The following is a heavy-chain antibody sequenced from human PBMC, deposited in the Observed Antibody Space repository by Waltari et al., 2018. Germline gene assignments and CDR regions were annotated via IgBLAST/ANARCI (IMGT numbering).Heavy chain of an antibody. J-gene: IGHJ6*02. Sequence: EVQLVESGGGLVQPGGSLRLSCAASGFTFSSYWMSWFRQAPGKGLAWVANIKQDGRGKYYVDSWKGRFTISRDNAKNSLYLQMNSLRAGDTAVYYCARDIREDYDFWSGYYPPYYYYGMDVWGQGTTVTVSS. D-gene: IGHD3-3*01. CDR2: IKQDGRGK. CDR1: GFTFSSYW. V-gene: IGHV3-7*01. CDR3: ARDIREDYDFWSGYYPPYYYYGMDV.